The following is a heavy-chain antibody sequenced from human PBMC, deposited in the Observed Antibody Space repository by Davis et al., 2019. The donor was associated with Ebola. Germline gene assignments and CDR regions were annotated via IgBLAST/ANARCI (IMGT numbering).Heavy chain of an antibody. CDR2: INHSGST. J-gene: IGHJ5*02. D-gene: IGHD6-13*01. CDR3: ARVRGSSSWYGGWFDP. CDR1: GFTFGDYA. V-gene: IGHV4-34*01. Sequence: ESLKISCTASGFTFGDYAMSWFRQAPGKGLEWIGEINHSGSTTYNPSLKSRVTISVDTSNNKFSLKLSSVTAADTAVYYCARVRGSSSWYGGWFDPWGQGTLVTVSS.